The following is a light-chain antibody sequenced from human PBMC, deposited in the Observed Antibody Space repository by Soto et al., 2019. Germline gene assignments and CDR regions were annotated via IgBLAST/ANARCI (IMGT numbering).Light chain of an antibody. Sequence: DIVMTQSPLSLPVTPGEPASISCRSSQSLLFSNVYNYLDWYLQKPGQSPQLLIYLGSNRASGVPDRFSGSGSGTDFTLKISRVEAEDVGVYYCMQGVQTPFTFGPGTKVDIK. CDR3: MQGVQTPFT. CDR1: QSLLFSNVYNY. V-gene: IGKV2-28*01. CDR2: LGS. J-gene: IGKJ3*01.